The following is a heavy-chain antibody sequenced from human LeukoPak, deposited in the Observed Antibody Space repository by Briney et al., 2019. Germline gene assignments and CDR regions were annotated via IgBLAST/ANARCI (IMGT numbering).Heavy chain of an antibody. CDR2: MNPNSGNT. Sequence: GASVKVSCKASGYTFSAYDINWVRQATGQGLGWMGWMNPNSGNTGFAQKFQGRLTMTRDTSINTAYMELSNLRSEDTAVYYCTRVSQTPAYYYTSGYYYHGYWGQGTRVTVSS. J-gene: IGHJ4*02. CDR1: GYTFSAYD. V-gene: IGHV1-8*01. CDR3: TRVSQTPAYYYTSGYYYHGY. D-gene: IGHD3-22*01.